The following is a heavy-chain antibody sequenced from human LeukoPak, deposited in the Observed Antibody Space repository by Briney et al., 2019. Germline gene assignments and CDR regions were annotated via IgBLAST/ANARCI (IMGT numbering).Heavy chain of an antibody. V-gene: IGHV3-73*01. Sequence: GGSLKLSCAASGFTFSGSAMHWVRQASGKGLEWVGRIRSKANSYATAYAASVKGRFTISRDDSKNTAYLQMNSLRAEDTAVYYCAKDGYRNPDYYYYYMDVWGKGTTVTISS. CDR1: GFTFSGSA. CDR3: AKDGYRNPDYYYYYMDV. D-gene: IGHD5-18*01. J-gene: IGHJ6*03. CDR2: IRSKANSYAT.